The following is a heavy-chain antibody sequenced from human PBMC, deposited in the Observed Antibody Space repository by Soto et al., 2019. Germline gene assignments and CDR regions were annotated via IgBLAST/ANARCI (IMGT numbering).Heavy chain of an antibody. CDR2: IRDSGNST. CDR3: ARDRYGDPLWGQDDFDY. Sequence: EAQLLESGGDLVQPGGSLRLSCAASGFTFSSYAMSWVRQAPGKGLEWVSTIRDSGNSTYSADSVKGRFTISRDNSKNMLYLQMNSLRAEDTAVYYCARDRYGDPLWGQDDFDYWGQGTLVTVSS. J-gene: IGHJ4*02. V-gene: IGHV3-23*01. D-gene: IGHD4-17*01. CDR1: GFTFSSYA.